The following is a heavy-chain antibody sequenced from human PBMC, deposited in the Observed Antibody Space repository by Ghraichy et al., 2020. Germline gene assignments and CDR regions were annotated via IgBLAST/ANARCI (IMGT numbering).Heavy chain of an antibody. CDR2: IYHSGST. CDR1: GGSISSSNW. Sequence: SETLSLTCAVSGGSISSSNWWSWVRQPPGKGLEWIGEIYHSGSTNYNPSLKSRVTISVDKSKNQFSLKLSSVTAADTAVYYCARGRLAVVVVAATLSDYYYYGMDVWGQGTTVTVSS. V-gene: IGHV4-4*02. J-gene: IGHJ6*02. CDR3: ARGRLAVVVVAATLSDYYYYGMDV. D-gene: IGHD2-15*01.